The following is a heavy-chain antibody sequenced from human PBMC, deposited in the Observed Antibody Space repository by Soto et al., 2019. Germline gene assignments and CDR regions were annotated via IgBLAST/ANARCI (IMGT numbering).Heavy chain of an antibody. CDR1: GFTLSSYV. CDR2: ISYAGNDN. D-gene: IGHD6-19*01. CDR3: ARDRQQWLEPAGGALPF. Sequence: GGSRRRSWAASGFTLSSYVMHGVRQAPGKGLEWVARISYAGNDNYYADSVKGRFTISRDNSKKTLYLQMTSLRADDTAVYYCARDRQQWLEPAGGALPFWGQGTMVTV. V-gene: IGHV3-30-3*01. J-gene: IGHJ3*01.